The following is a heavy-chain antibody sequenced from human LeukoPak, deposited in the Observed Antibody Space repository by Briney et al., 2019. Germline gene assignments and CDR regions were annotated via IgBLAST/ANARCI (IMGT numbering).Heavy chain of an antibody. CDR3: AREDYDNIDY. D-gene: IGHD3-9*01. V-gene: IGHV4-61*02. CDR2: IYTSGST. CDR1: GGSISSGSYY. Sequence: PSQTLSLTCTVSGGSISSGSYYWSWIRQPAGKGLEWIGRIYTSGSTNYNPSLKSRVTIPVDTSKNQFSLKLSSVTAADTAVYYCAREDYDNIDYWGQGTLVTVSS. J-gene: IGHJ4*02.